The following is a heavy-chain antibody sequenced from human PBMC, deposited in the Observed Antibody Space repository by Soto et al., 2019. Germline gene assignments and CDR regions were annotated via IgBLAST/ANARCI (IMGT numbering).Heavy chain of an antibody. CDR1: GYTFTRYS. Sequence: QVQLVQSGAEVKKPGASVQVSCKASGYTFTRYSINWVRQAPGQGLEWVGWISNYNGDTKYAQKFQGRVTLTTDTSTTTTYMDLRSVTSDDTAVYFCARGDSTGSPTGWFDPWGQGTLVTVSS. V-gene: IGHV1-18*04. CDR3: ARGDSTGSPTGWFDP. J-gene: IGHJ5*02. D-gene: IGHD6-19*01. CDR2: ISNYNGDT.